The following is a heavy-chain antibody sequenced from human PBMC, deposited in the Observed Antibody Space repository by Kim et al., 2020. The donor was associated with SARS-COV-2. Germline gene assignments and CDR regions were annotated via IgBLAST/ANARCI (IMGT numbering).Heavy chain of an antibody. CDR3: AKGGTSLRVYNWFDP. CDR1: GFTFSSYG. V-gene: IGHV3-23*01. D-gene: IGHD1-7*01. CDR2: ISGSGGST. Sequence: GGSLRLSCAASGFTFSSYGMTWVRQAPGKGLEWVSAISGSGGSTYYVDSVKGRFTISRDNSKNTLYLQMNSLRAEDTALYYCAKGGTSLRVYNWFDPWGQGTLVTVSS. J-gene: IGHJ5*02.